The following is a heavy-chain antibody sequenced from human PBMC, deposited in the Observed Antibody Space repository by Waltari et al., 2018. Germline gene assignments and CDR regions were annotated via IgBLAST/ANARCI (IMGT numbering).Heavy chain of an antibody. V-gene: IGHV3-21*01. CDR3: VRGGTGMQRVESLDY. CDR2: MSETSSYI. D-gene: IGHD3-9*01. J-gene: IGHJ4*02. Sequence: EVQLVESGGGLIKPGGCLRLSCAASGFTFNTYSMNWVRQAPGKGLDGVSSMSETSSYIYYAVALRGRFTTSRDNAKNSLYLQLNSLRAEDTAVYYCVRGGTGMQRVESLDYWGQGILVTVSS. CDR1: GFTFNTYS.